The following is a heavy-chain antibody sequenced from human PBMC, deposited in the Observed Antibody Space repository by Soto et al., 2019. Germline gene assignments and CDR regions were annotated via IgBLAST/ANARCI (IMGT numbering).Heavy chain of an antibody. J-gene: IGHJ4*02. V-gene: IGHV3-23*01. D-gene: IGHD6-19*01. CDR1: GFTFSSSD. Sequence: GGSLRLSCAASGFTFSSSDMSWVRQAPGKGLEWVSAISGTGGSTYYADSVKGRFTISRDSSKNTLYLQMNSLRAEDTALYYCAKDSSGWPYFDYWGQGTLVTVSS. CDR3: AKDSSGWPYFDY. CDR2: ISGTGGST.